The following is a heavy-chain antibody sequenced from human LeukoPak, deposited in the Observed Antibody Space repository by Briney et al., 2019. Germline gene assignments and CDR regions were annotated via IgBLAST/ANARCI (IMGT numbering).Heavy chain of an antibody. CDR1: GGSISSYY. D-gene: IGHD2-2*02. V-gene: IGHV4-59*08. J-gene: IGHJ6*03. CDR3: ARGVIVVPSVITDEDYYCYMDV. Sequence: SETLSLTCTVSGGSISSYYWSWIRQPPGKGLEWIGYIYYSGSTNYNPSLKSRVTISVDTSKNQFSLKLSSVTAADTAVYYCARGVIVVPSVITDEDYYCYMDVWGKGTTVTVSS. CDR2: IYYSGST.